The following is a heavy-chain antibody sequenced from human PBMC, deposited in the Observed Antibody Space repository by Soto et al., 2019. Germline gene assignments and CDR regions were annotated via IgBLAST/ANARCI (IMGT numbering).Heavy chain of an antibody. Sequence: QVPLQESGPGLVKPSQTLSLTCNVSGGSISGGRYYWNWIRQHPGKGLEWIGNIYDTGITYYNPFLKSRVIISEDTSNNQFSLRLSSVTAADTAVYYCTRDRGFGMDVWGQVTTVTVSS. CDR2: IYDTGIT. CDR3: TRDRGFGMDV. J-gene: IGHJ6*02. CDR1: GGSISGGRYY. V-gene: IGHV4-31*03.